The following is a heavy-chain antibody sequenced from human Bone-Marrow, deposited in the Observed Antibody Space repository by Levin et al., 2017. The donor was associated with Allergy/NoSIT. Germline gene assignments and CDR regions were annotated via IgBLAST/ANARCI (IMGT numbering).Heavy chain of an antibody. CDR1: GYAFTSYD. Sequence: ASVKVSCQASGYAFTSYDVYWVRQAAGQGLEWMGWIKPNTGDTDYAPRFQGRLTMTRDTSSSTAYMELSSLRTDDTPVYYCARGLAFSSGLKRGFDLWGQGTLVTVSS. V-gene: IGHV1-8*01. CDR3: ARGLAFSSGLKRGFDL. D-gene: IGHD6-6*01. J-gene: IGHJ4*02. CDR2: IKPNTGDT.